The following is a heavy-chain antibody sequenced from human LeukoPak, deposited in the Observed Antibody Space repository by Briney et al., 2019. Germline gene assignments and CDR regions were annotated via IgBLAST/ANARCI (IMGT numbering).Heavy chain of an antibody. CDR2: IIPIFGTA. Sequence: ASVKVSCKASGGTFSSYAISWVRQAPGQGLERMGGIIPIFGTANYAQKFQGRVTITADESTSTAYMELSSLRSEDTAVYYCAREGVSGSYLGYWGQGTLVTVSS. D-gene: IGHD1-26*01. V-gene: IGHV1-69*13. CDR3: AREGVSGSYLGY. CDR1: GGTFSSYA. J-gene: IGHJ4*02.